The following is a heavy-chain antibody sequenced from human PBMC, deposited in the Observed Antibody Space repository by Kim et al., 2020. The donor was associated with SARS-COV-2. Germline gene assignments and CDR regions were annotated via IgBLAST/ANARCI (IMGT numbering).Heavy chain of an antibody. D-gene: IGHD3-10*01. CDR3: ARVRGYGIYFGMDV. J-gene: IGHJ6*02. V-gene: IGHV3-11*04. Sequence: ADSMKGRFTISRDNAKSSLHLQMNSLRAEDTAVYYCARVRGYGIYFGMDVWGQGTTVTVSS.